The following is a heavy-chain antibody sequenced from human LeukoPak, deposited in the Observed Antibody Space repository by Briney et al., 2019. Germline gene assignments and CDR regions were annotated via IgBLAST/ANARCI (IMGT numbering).Heavy chain of an antibody. CDR1: GYTFTTYY. CDR3: VRDGVGTYDY. V-gene: IGHV1-2*02. CDR2: INPKSGDT. Sequence: ASVKVSCKTSGYTFTTYYFHWLRQAPGQGLEWMGWINPKSGDTIYAQKFLGRVTVTRDTSISTAYMELTTLTSDDTAVYYCVRDGVGTYDYWGQGTLVTVSS. D-gene: IGHD3-3*01. J-gene: IGHJ4*02.